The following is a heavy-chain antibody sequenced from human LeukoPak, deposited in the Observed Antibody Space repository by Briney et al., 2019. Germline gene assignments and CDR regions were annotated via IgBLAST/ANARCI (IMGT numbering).Heavy chain of an antibody. V-gene: IGHV1-69*13. Sequence: ASVKVSCKASGGTFSSYAISWVRQAPGQGLEWMGGIIPIFGTANYAQKFQGRVTITADESTSTAYMELSSLRSEDTAVYYCARDPPMEAAMGTEGDYWGQGTLVTVSS. CDR3: ARDPPMEAAMGTEGDY. CDR1: GGTFSSYA. CDR2: IIPIFGTA. J-gene: IGHJ4*02. D-gene: IGHD5-18*01.